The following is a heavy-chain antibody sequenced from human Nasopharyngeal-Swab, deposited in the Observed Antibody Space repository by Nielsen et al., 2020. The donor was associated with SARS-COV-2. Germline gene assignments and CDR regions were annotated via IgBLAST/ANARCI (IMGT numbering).Heavy chain of an antibody. Sequence: GESLKISCAASGFTFSSYAVHWVRQAPGKGLEWVAVISYDGSNKYYADSVKGRFTISRDNSKNTLYLQMDSLGAEDTAMYYCARGRYCSTTSCYAAYYYHYVDVWDKGTMVTVSS. CDR2: ISYDGSNK. D-gene: IGHD2-2*01. CDR1: GFTFSSYA. V-gene: IGHV3-30-3*01. CDR3: ARGRYCSTTSCYAAYYYHYVDV. J-gene: IGHJ6*03.